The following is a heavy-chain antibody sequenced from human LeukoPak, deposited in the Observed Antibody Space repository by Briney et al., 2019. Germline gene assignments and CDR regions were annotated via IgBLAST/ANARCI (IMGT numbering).Heavy chain of an antibody. CDR2: MNPNSGNT. J-gene: IGHJ6*03. CDR3: ALGYFDWPHWYYYYTDV. CDR1: GYTFTSYD. Sequence: ASVKVSCKASGYTFTSYDINWVRQATGQGLEWMGWMNPNSGNTGYAQKFQGRVTMTRNTSISTAYMELSSLRSEDTAVYYCALGYFDWPHWYYYYTDVWGKGTTVTVSS. D-gene: IGHD3-9*01. V-gene: IGHV1-8*01.